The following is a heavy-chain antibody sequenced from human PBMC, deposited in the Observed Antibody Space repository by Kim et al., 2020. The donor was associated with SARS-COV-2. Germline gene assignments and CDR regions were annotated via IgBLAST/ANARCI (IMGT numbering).Heavy chain of an antibody. CDR3: AKVVVVTAPWFDP. D-gene: IGHD2-21*02. V-gene: IGHV3-23*01. Sequence: YPDSGKARFTISRDNSKTTLYLQMNSLRAEDTAVYYCAKVVVVTAPWFDPWGQGTLVTVSS. J-gene: IGHJ5*02.